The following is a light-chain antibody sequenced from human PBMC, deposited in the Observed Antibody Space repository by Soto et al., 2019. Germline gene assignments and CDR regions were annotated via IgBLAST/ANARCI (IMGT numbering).Light chain of an antibody. V-gene: IGKV3D-20*02. Sequence: EIVLTQSPFTLSLSPVERSTLSCRAVQSVSSSYLAWYQQKPGHAPRLLIYGASTRATGIPDRFSGSGSGTEFTLTISSLQSEDFAVYYCQPRSKWPLLPFGGGSNVDIK. J-gene: IGKJ4*01. CDR3: QPRSKWPLLP. CDR1: QSVSSSY. CDR2: GAS.